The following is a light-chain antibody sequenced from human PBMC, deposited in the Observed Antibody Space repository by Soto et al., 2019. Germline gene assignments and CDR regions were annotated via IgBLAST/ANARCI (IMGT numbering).Light chain of an antibody. Sequence: DIQMTQSPSSVSASVGDRVTITCRASQGISSWLAGYQQKPGKAPKLLIYAAFMLRSGVPSRVSGSGSGPDFTLTISSLQPEDFTPHYCPQANSFPPLTFGEGQKVEIK. CDR1: QGISSW. CDR3: PQANSFPPLT. V-gene: IGKV1-12*01. CDR2: AAF. J-gene: IGKJ4*01.